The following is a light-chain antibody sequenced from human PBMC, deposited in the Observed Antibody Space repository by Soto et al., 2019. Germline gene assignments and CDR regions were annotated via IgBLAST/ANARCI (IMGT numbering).Light chain of an antibody. J-gene: IGLJ3*02. CDR1: SGHSSYA. Sequence: QSVLTQSPSASASLGASVKLTCTLSSGHSSYAIAWHQQQPEKGPRYLMKLNSDGSHSKGDGIPVRFSGSSSGAERYLTISSLQSEDEADYYCQTWGTGIGVFGGGTKLTVL. CDR3: QTWGTGIGV. CDR2: LNSDGSH. V-gene: IGLV4-69*01.